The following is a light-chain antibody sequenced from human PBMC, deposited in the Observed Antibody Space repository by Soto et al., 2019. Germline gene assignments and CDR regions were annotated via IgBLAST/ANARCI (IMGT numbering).Light chain of an antibody. Sequence: EIVLTQSPGTLSLSPGERATLSCRTSQSISSTYLAWYQQKPGQAPRLLIYGTYSRATGIPDRFSGSGSGRDFTLTISRLEPEHFAVYYCQQYGTSPPVYTFGQGTKLEIK. CDR2: GTY. CDR1: QSISSTY. CDR3: QQYGTSPPVYT. V-gene: IGKV3-20*01. J-gene: IGKJ2*01.